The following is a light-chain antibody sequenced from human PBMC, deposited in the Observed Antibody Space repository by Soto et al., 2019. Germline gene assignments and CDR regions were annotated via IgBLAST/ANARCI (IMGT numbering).Light chain of an antibody. J-gene: IGLJ2*01. V-gene: IGLV2-14*01. CDR2: EVS. CDR3: SSYTVTDTLV. CDR1: NSDVATYNF. Sequence: QSALTQPASVSGSPGQTITISCTGSNSDVATYNFVSWYQQYPGKAPQLIISEVSNRPSGVSQRFSASKSGNTASLTISGLQTEDEADYFCSSYTVTDTLVFGGGTKLTV.